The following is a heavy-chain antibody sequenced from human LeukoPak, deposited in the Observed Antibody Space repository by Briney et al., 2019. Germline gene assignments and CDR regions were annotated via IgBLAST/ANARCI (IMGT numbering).Heavy chain of an antibody. V-gene: IGHV4-39*01. CDR3: ARLNKPGWFDP. CDR1: GGSISSSSYY. J-gene: IGHJ5*02. CDR2: IYYSGST. D-gene: IGHD1-14*01. Sequence: SETLSLTCTVSGGSISSSSYYWGWIRQPPGKGLEWIGSIYYSGSTYYNPSLKSRVTISVDTSKNQFSLRLSSVTATDTAVYYCARLNKPGWFDPWGQGTLVTVSS.